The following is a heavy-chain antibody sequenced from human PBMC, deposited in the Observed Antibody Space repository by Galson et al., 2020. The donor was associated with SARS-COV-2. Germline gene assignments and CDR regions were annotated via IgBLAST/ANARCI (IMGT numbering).Heavy chain of an antibody. J-gene: IGHJ5*02. CDR1: GYTFTNYD. Sequence: VKVSCKASGYTFTNYDINWVRQATGEGLEWMGWMNPKSGNTGYVQKFQGRVTMTRDTSTSTAYMELSSLRSEDTGVYYCARVWERGFSYGNWFDPWGQGTLVTVSS. CDR3: ARVWERGFSYGNWFDP. CDR2: MNPKSGNT. D-gene: IGHD5-18*01. V-gene: IGHV1-8*01.